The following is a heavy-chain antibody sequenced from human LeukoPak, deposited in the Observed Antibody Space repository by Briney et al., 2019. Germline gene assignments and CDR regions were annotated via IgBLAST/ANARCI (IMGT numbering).Heavy chain of an antibody. CDR1: GFTFTSYA. J-gene: IGHJ2*01. CDR3: ARTRFSPWYFDL. Sequence: GGSPRLSCAASGFTFTSYAMSWVRQAPGKGLEWVSAISGSGGSTFYADSVKGRFTISRDNSQNTLFLLMNSLRAEDTAVYYCARTRFSPWYFDLWGRGTLVTVSS. CDR2: ISGSGGST. D-gene: IGHD3-3*01. V-gene: IGHV3-23*01.